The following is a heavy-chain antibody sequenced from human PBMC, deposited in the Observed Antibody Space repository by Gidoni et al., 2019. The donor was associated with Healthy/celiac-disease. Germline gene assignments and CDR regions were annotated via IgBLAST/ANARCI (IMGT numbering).Heavy chain of an antibody. CDR2: IRSKAYGGTT. J-gene: IGHJ6*02. V-gene: IGHV3-49*05. CDR1: GFTFGAYA. CDR3: AKVSGKYYYYGMDV. Sequence: EVQLVESGGGLVKPGRSLSLSCTASGFTFGAYAMSWFRQAPGKGLEWVGFIRSKAYGGTTEYAASVKGRFTISRDDSKSIAYLQMNSLKTEDTAVYYCAKVSGKYYYYGMDVWGQGTTVTVSS.